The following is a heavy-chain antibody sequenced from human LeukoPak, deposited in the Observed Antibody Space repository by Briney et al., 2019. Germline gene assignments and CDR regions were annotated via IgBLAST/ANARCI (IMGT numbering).Heavy chain of an antibody. CDR3: ARDRITMVRGVIVGYFDY. J-gene: IGHJ4*02. V-gene: IGHV3-30-3*01. CDR1: GFTFSSYA. CDR2: ISYDGSNK. Sequence: GGSLRLSCAASGFTFSSYAMHRVRQAPGKGLEWVAVISYDGSNKYYADSVKGRFTISRDNSKNTLYLQMNSLRAEDTAVYYCARDRITMVRGVIVGYFDYWGQGTLVTVSS. D-gene: IGHD3-10*01.